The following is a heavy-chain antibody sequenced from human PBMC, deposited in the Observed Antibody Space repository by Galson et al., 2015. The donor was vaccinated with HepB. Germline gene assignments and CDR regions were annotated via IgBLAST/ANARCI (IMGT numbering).Heavy chain of an antibody. CDR3: ARQWPSLLSYSGIDA. Sequence: SVKVSCKASGYTFTDSYMHWVRQAPGQGLEWMGWINPNSGDTNYAQKFQGWVTMTRDTSISTAYMELSRLRSDDTAVYYCARQWPSLLSYSGIDAWGQGTTVIVSS. CDR2: INPNSGDT. D-gene: IGHD2-8*01. CDR1: GYTFTDSY. V-gene: IGHV1-2*04. J-gene: IGHJ6*02.